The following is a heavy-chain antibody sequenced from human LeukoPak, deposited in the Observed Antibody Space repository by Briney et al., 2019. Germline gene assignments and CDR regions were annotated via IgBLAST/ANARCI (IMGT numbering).Heavy chain of an antibody. CDR3: AKDTRTMIVVASDY. CDR2: ISGSGGST. D-gene: IGHD3-22*01. Sequence: GGSLRLFCAASVFTFSSYAMSWVRQAPGKGLEGGSAISGSGGSTYYADSVKGRFTISRDNSKNTLYLQMNSLRAEDTAVYYCAKDTRTMIVVASDYWGQGTLVTVSS. J-gene: IGHJ4*02. V-gene: IGHV3-23*01. CDR1: VFTFSSYA.